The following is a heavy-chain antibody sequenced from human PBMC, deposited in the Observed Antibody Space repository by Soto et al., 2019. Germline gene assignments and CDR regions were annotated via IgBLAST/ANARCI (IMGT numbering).Heavy chain of an antibody. J-gene: IGHJ6*02. CDR2: IIPIFGTA. CDR1: GGTFSSYA. D-gene: IGHD3-3*01. CDR3: AIGYADFWSGYLYYYGMDV. V-gene: IGHV1-69*13. Sequence: GASVKVSCKASGGTFSSYAISWVRQAPGQGLEWMGGIIPIFGTANYAQKFQGRVTITADESTSTAYMELSSLRSEDTAVYYCAIGYADFWSGYLYYYGMDVWGQGTTVTVSS.